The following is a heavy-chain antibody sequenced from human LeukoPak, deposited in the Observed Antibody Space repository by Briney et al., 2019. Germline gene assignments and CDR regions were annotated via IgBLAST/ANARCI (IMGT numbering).Heavy chain of an antibody. V-gene: IGHV3-33*01. CDR1: GFTFSSYG. D-gene: IGHD5/OR15-5a*01. CDR2: IWYDGSNK. J-gene: IGHJ4*02. Sequence: GGSLRLSCAASGFTFSSYGMHWVRQAPGKGLEWVAVIWYDGSNKYYADSVKGRFTISRDNSKNTLYLQMNSLRAEDTAVYYCARECAFIVFSDPYLDYWGQGTLVTVSS. CDR3: ARECAFIVFSDPYLDY.